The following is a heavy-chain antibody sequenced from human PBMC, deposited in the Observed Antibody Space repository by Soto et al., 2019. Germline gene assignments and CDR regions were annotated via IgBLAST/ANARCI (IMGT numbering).Heavy chain of an antibody. J-gene: IGHJ5*02. D-gene: IGHD3-3*01. CDR3: ARDRNYDFWSHLNWFDP. CDR2: ISSSSSTI. V-gene: IGHV3-48*01. Sequence: GGSLRLSCAASGFTFSSYSMNWVRQAPGKGLEWVSYISSSSSTIYYADSAKGRFTISRDNAKNSLYLQMNSLRAEDTAVYYCARDRNYDFWSHLNWFDPWGQGTLVTVSS. CDR1: GFTFSSYS.